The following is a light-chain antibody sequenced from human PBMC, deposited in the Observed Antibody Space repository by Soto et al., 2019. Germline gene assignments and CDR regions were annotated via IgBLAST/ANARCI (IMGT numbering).Light chain of an antibody. CDR3: QQYDGYSRT. J-gene: IGKJ1*01. V-gene: IGKV1-5*01. CDR2: DAS. Sequence: DIQMTQSPSTLSASVGDRVTITCRASQSISSWLAWYQQKPGKAPKLLIYDASSLESGVPSRFSGSGSGTEFTLTITSMQPEDFATYYCQQYDGYSRTFGQGTKVDVK. CDR1: QSISSW.